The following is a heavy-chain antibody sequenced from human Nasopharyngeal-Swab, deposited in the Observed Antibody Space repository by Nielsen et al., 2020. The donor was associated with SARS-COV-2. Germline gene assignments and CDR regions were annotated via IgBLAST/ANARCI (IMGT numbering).Heavy chain of an antibody. V-gene: IGHV3-30*18. J-gene: IGHJ4*02. D-gene: IGHD5-18*01. CDR2: ISFDGSDK. Sequence: LKLICVVSGMLFINYGMHWVRQAPGKGLEWVAIISFDGSDKAYADSVKGRFTVSRDNYKNTLFLHMNSLRAEDTAVYYCAKDGGVGYSYSDYWGQGPQVTVSS. CDR1: GMLFINYG. CDR3: AKDGGVGYSYSDY.